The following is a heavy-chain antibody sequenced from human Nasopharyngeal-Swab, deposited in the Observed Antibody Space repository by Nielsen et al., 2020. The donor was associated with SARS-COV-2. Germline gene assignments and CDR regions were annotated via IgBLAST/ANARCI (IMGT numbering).Heavy chain of an antibody. CDR3: ARGNIVLMVYEGAFDY. Sequence: TVTVSCKASRGTFSSYAIRRVRQAHGQGLEWMGGIIPIFGTANYAQKFQGRVTITADESTSTAYMELSSLRSEDTAVYYCARGNIVLMVYEGAFDYWGQGTLVTVSS. CDR1: RGTFSSYA. D-gene: IGHD2-8*01. V-gene: IGHV1-69*13. J-gene: IGHJ4*02. CDR2: IIPIFGTA.